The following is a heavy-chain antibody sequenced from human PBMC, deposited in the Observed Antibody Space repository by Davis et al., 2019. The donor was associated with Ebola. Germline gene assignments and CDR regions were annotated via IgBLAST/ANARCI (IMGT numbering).Heavy chain of an antibody. CDR1: GGTLSRYT. D-gene: IGHD6-13*01. CDR2: IIPIIGTA. V-gene: IGHV1-69*16. CDR3: AREGTIAGGHLGLDF. J-gene: IGHJ4*02. Sequence: SVKVSCKASGGTLSRYTISWVRQAPGQGLEWMGGIIPIIGTANNAQKFQGRVTMTREMSTTTVYMELSSLKSEDTAMFYCAREGTIAGGHLGLDFWGQGTLVTVSS.